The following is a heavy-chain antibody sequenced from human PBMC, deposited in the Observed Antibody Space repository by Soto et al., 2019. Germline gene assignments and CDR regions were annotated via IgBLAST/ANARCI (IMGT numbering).Heavy chain of an antibody. J-gene: IGHJ5*02. Sequence: ASVKVSCKASGYTFTSYGITWVRQAPGQGLEWMGRIIPIIGIINYAQKFQGRVTISADKFTGTAYMELTGLRSDDTAVYYCAGDPDSHYNDSHASSYPWGQGTLVTVSS. CDR3: AGDPDSHYNDSHASSYP. CDR2: IIPIIGII. CDR1: GYTFTSYG. D-gene: IGHD4-4*01. V-gene: IGHV1-69*04.